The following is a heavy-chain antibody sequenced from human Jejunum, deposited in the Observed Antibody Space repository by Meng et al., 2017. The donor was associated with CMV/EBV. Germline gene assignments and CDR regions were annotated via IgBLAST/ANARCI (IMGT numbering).Heavy chain of an antibody. CDR3: ARDSRHCTSASCYSWYFDL. Sequence: LWRSGVEVKKPGASVKFSCKASGYTFTGYYMHWVRQAPGQGLEWMGRINPNSGATEYAQNFQGRVTMTRDTSISTAYMELSRLRSDDTAVYYCARDSRHCTSASCYSWYFDLWGRGTLVTVSS. V-gene: IGHV1-2*06. CDR2: INPNSGAT. CDR1: GYTFTGYY. D-gene: IGHD2-2*02. J-gene: IGHJ2*01.